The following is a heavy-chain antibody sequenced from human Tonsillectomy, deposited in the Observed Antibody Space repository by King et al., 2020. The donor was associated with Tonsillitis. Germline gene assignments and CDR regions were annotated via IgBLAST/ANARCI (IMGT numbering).Heavy chain of an antibody. CDR1: GFRFSDYG. CDR2: ISLDGSFE. D-gene: IGHD3-3*01. V-gene: IGHV3-30*18. Sequence: VQLVESGGGVVQPGKSLKLSCSGSGFRFSDYGMHWVRPAPGKGLEWVAAISLDGSFESYADSVEGRFSISRDNSKNIVYLQMNSLSAEDTAVYYCAKGPTPLFGLVILSFDSWGLGTMVTASS. CDR3: AKGPTPLFGLVILSFDS. J-gene: IGHJ4*02.